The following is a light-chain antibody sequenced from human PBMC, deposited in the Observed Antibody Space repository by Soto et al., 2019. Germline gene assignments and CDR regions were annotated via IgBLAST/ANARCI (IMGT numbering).Light chain of an antibody. V-gene: IGKV3-15*01. CDR2: DAS. Sequence: EIVLTQSPATLSVSPGERATLSCRASQSVSGDLAWYHHKPGHAPRLLIYDASTRALDTPARFAGSGAGTEFTLTISSLQSEDFAVYFCQQYNNWPITFGQGTRLEIK. CDR1: QSVSGD. CDR3: QQYNNWPIT. J-gene: IGKJ5*01.